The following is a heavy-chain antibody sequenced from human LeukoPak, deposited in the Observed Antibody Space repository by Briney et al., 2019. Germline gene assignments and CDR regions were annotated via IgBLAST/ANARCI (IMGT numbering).Heavy chain of an antibody. D-gene: IGHD5-24*01. CDR1: GGSISSSSYY. Sequence: SETLSLTCTVSGGSISSSSYYWGWIRQPPGKGLEWIGSIYYSGSTYYNPSLKSRVTISVDTSKNQFSLKLSSVTAAGTAVYYCARQRKRWLPNFDYWGQGTLVTVSS. CDR2: IYYSGST. J-gene: IGHJ4*02. CDR3: ARQRKRWLPNFDY. V-gene: IGHV4-39*01.